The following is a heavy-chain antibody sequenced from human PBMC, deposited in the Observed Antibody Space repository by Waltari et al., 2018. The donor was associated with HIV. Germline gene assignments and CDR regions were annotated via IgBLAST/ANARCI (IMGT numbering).Heavy chain of an antibody. CDR2: IWADGSHE. D-gene: IGHD3-10*01. V-gene: IGHV3-33*02. Sequence: QVHLVESGGAVVQSGKSLRLSCAASGFNFSNYAMHWVRQGPGKGLEWLSVIWADGSHESYADFAKGRFTISRDDSDNTLFLYRSGLRADDTAVYYCARDQHSATNYYGLDVWGQGTTVTVS. CDR3: ARDQHSATNYYGLDV. J-gene: IGHJ6*02. CDR1: GFNFSNYA.